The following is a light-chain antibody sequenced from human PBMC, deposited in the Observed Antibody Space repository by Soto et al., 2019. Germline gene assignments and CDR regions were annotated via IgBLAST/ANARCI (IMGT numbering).Light chain of an antibody. CDR1: TSNIEKFY. V-gene: IGLV1-47*01. J-gene: IGLJ1*01. Sequence: QSVLTQPPSASATPGQRVTISCSGSTSNIEKFYVYWYQQLPGTAPKLLVYRDNQRPSGVPDRFSGSKSGTSASLAISGLRSDDEADYYCSSYAGSSNVFGTGTKLTVL. CDR2: RDN. CDR3: SSYAGSSNV.